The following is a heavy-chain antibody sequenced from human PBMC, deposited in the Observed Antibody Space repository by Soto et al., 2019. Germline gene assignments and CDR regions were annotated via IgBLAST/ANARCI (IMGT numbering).Heavy chain of an antibody. J-gene: IGHJ5*02. Sequence: SETLSLTCTVSGGSISSYYWSWIRQPPGKGLEWIGYIYYSGSTNYNPSLKSRVTISVDTSKNQFSLKLSSVTAADTAVYYCARFGSNYYDSSGYWIGNWFDPGGQGTLVTVSS. CDR2: IYYSGST. V-gene: IGHV4-59*01. D-gene: IGHD3-22*01. CDR3: ARFGSNYYDSSGYWIGNWFDP. CDR1: GGSISSYY.